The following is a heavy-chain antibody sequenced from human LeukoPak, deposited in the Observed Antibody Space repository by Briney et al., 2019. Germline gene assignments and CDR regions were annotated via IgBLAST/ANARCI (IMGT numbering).Heavy chain of an antibody. D-gene: IGHD6-13*01. Sequence: PSETLSLTCAVSGYSISTGYYWGWIRQPPGKGLEWIGSIHHSGNTYYNPSLKSRVTISVDTSKNQFSLNMSSVTAADTAVYYCARGTNPGQQLNSNYMDVWGKGTTVTVSS. V-gene: IGHV4-38-2*01. J-gene: IGHJ6*03. CDR1: GYSISTGYY. CDR2: IHHSGNT. CDR3: ARGTNPGQQLNSNYMDV.